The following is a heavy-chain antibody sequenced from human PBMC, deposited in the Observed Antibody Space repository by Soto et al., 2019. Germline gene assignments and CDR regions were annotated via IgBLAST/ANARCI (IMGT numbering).Heavy chain of an antibody. D-gene: IGHD6-19*01. CDR3: ARDSGCYN. CDR1: GFTFSSYG. J-gene: IGHJ4*02. V-gene: IGHV3-33*01. Sequence: QVQLVESGGGVVQPGRSLRLSCAASGFTFSSYGMHWVRQAPGKGLEWVAVIWYDGSNKYYADSVKGRFTISRDNSKNALEPQMNGLRAEDTAVYYCARDSGCYNWGQGTLVTVAS. CDR2: IWYDGSNK.